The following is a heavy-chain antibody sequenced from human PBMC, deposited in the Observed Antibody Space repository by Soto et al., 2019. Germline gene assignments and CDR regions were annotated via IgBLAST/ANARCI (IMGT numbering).Heavy chain of an antibody. CDR2: NYPSGPRP. V-gene: IGHV1-46*01. J-gene: IGHJ4*02. Sequence: ASVKVSCTASGYTFTSYYMHWVPQAPGRGLVWVVVNYPSGPRPSYAQKFQGRVTMTRDTSTSTVYMKLSSLRSEDTAVNYCARTLEYFDDWGEATLVTVAS. D-gene: IGHD1-1*01. CDR1: GYTFTSYY. CDR3: ARTLEYFDD.